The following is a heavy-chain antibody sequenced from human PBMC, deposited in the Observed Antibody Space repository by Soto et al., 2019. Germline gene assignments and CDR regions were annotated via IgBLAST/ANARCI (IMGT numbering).Heavy chain of an antibody. Sequence: ASVKVSCKASGYTFTSYDINWVRQATGQGLEWMGWMNPNSGNTGYAQKFQGRVTMTRNTSISTAYMELSSLRSEDTAVYYCARLSPYYDSSGYYSYYYYGMDVWGQGTRVTVSS. CDR3: ARLSPYYDSSGYYSYYYYGMDV. D-gene: IGHD3-22*01. CDR1: GYTFTSYD. J-gene: IGHJ6*02. CDR2: MNPNSGNT. V-gene: IGHV1-8*01.